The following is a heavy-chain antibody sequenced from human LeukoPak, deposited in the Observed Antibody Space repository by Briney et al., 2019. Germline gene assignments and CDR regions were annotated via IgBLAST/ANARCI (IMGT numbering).Heavy chain of an antibody. CDR1: GFFFSSHA. Sequence: GGSLRLSCVISGFFFSSHAVSWVRHAPGKGLEWVAAISNGNYHADSVKGRFTISRDNSKNTVYLQMSSLRAEDTAVYFCVREAGSCTAASCSKTNWFDPWGQGTLVTVS. J-gene: IGHJ5*02. CDR3: VREAGSCTAASCSKTNWFDP. V-gene: IGHV3-23*05. CDR2: ISNGN. D-gene: IGHD2-2*01.